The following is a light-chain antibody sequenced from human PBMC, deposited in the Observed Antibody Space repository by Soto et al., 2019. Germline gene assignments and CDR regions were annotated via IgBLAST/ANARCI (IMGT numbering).Light chain of an antibody. Sequence: QSVLTQTPSASGTPGQTVTISCSGSRSNIGNNAVSWYQQFPGTAPKLLIYNNNQRPSGVPDRFSGSKSDTSASLAISGLQTEDEADYYCATWDASLHARGVFGGGTKLTVL. CDR1: RSNIGNNA. J-gene: IGLJ3*02. CDR3: ATWDASLHARGV. CDR2: NNN. V-gene: IGLV1-44*01.